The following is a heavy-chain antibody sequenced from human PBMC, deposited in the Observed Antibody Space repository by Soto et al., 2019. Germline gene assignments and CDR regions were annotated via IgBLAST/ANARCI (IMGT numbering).Heavy chain of an antibody. Sequence: LLESGGSLVQPGGSLRLSCAASGFTFATSAMAWVRQVPGKGLECGSSINLNGVTTFYADSVKGRFTISRDNSKNTLFLQMNSLRAEDTAVYYCAKRINSLNSVFDFWGQGSLVTVSS. CDR1: GFTFATSA. CDR2: INLNGVTT. J-gene: IGHJ4*02. CDR3: AKRINSLNSVFDF. D-gene: IGHD1-26*01. V-gene: IGHV3-23*01.